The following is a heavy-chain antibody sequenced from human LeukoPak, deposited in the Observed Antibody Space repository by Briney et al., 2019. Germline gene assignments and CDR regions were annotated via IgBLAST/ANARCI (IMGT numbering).Heavy chain of an antibody. CDR1: GASVSSGNW. J-gene: IGHJ4*02. CDR2: IYLGGST. V-gene: IGHV4-4*02. CDR3: ARAGSYFLDY. Sequence: SGTLSLTCAVSGASVSSGNWWNWVRPPPGKGLEWIGEIYLGGSTNYNPSLKSRLAMSIDNSKNQFSLTLSSVTAADTAVYYCARAGSYFLDYWGQGILVAVSS. D-gene: IGHD1-26*01.